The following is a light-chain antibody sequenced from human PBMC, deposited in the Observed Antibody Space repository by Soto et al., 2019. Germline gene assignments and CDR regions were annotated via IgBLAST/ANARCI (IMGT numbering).Light chain of an antibody. CDR3: CSYAGSYTYV. CDR2: DVT. V-gene: IGLV2-11*01. Sequence: QSALTQPRSVSGSPGQSVTISCTGTSSDVGTYNYVSWYQQHPGKAPKVMIYDVTKRPSGVPDRFSGSKSGNTASLTISGLQAEDEADYYCCSYAGSYTYVFGAGTKVTAL. CDR1: SSDVGTYNY. J-gene: IGLJ1*01.